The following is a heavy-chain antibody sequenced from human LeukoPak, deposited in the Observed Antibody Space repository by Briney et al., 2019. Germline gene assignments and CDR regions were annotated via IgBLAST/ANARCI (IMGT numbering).Heavy chain of an antibody. CDR3: ARAHEGIGYCSGGSCGSNWFDP. V-gene: IGHV1-18*01. D-gene: IGHD2-15*01. Sequence: ASVKVSCKASGYTFTSYGISWVRQAPGQGLEWMGWISAYNGNTNYAQKLQGRVTMTTDTSTSTDYMELRSLRSDDTAVYYCARAHEGIGYCSGGSCGSNWFDPWGQGTLVTVSS. J-gene: IGHJ5*02. CDR1: GYTFTSYG. CDR2: ISAYNGNT.